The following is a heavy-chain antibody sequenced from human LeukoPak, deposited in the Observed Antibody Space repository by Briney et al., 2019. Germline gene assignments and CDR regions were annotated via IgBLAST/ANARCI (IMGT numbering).Heavy chain of an antibody. D-gene: IGHD6-25*01. V-gene: IGHV4-39*01. Sequence: SETLSLTCTVSGGSIRSSYYYWGWIRQPPGKGLEWIGSIYDSGSTYYNPSLKSRVTISVDTSKNQFSLKLNSVTAADTAVYYCARGRNSGFDYWGQGTAVTVS. CDR1: GGSIRSSYYY. J-gene: IGHJ4*02. CDR3: ARGRNSGFDY. CDR2: IYDSGST.